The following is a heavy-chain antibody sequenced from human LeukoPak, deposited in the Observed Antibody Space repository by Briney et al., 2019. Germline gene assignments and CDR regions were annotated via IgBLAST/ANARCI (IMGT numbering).Heavy chain of an antibody. CDR3: ARTSTIVVFSDY. CDR1: GFTFSSYA. V-gene: IGHV3-23*01. D-gene: IGHD1-26*01. J-gene: IGHJ4*02. Sequence: GGSLRLSCAASGFTFSSYAMSWVRQAPGKGLEWVSVISSGGGSTYYADSVKGRFTISRDNSKNTLYVQMNSLRAEDTAVYYCARTSTIVVFSDYWGQGTLVTVSS. CDR2: ISSGGGST.